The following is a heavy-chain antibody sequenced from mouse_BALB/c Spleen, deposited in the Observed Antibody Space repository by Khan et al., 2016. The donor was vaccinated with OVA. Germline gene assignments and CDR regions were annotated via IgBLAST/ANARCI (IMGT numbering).Heavy chain of an antibody. D-gene: IGHD2-1*01. CDR3: ARAGYCGNYRDCFAY. CDR1: GYTFTNYY. J-gene: IGHJ3*01. V-gene: IGHV1S56*01. Sequence: QVRLQQSGPELVKPRASVRISCKASGYTFTNYYVHWVKQRPGQGLEWIGWIYPGNVNTNYNEKFKGKATLTADKSSSTAYMQLSSLTSEDSAVYFCARAGYCGNYRDCFAYWGQGTLVTVSA. CDR2: IYPGNVNT.